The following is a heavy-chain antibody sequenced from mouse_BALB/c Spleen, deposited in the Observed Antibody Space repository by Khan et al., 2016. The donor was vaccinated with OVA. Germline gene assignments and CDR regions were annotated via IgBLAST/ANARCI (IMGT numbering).Heavy chain of an antibody. Sequence: QIQLVQSGAELVKPAASVKMSCKASGYSFTNYWILWVKQRPGQGLEWIGYINPSTGYTEYNQNFKDKATLTADKSSRTAYMQLSSLTSEDSAVYYCSKRGLRWDFDYWGQGTTLTVSS. CDR1: GYSFTNYW. V-gene: IGHV1-7*01. CDR3: SKRGLRWDFDY. D-gene: IGHD1-1*01. J-gene: IGHJ2*01. CDR2: INPSTGYT.